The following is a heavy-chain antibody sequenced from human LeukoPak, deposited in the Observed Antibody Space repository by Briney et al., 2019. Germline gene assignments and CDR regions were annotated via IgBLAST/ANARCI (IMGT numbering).Heavy chain of an antibody. V-gene: IGHV3-21*01. CDR2: ISSSSSYI. D-gene: IGHD3-10*01. Sequence: GGSLRLSCAASGFTFSSYSMNWVRQAPGKGLEWVSSISSSSSYIYYADSVKGRFTFSRDNAKNSLYLQMNSLRAEDTAVYYCAREPQAMVRGTYDYWGQGTLVTVSS. CDR1: GFTFSSYS. CDR3: AREPQAMVRGTYDY. J-gene: IGHJ4*02.